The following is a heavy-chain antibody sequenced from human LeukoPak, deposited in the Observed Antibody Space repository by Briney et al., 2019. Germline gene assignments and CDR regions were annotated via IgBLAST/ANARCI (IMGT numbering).Heavy chain of an antibody. J-gene: IGHJ3*02. CDR1: GFTFSSYA. D-gene: IGHD2-15*01. V-gene: IGHV3-23*01. Sequence: PGGSLRLSCAASGFTFSSYAMSWVRQAPGKGLEWVSATYYADSVKGRFTISRDNSKNTLYLQMNSLRAEDTAVYYRAKSRGYYPDAFDIWGQGTMVTVSS. CDR3: AKSRGYYPDAFDI. CDR2: T.